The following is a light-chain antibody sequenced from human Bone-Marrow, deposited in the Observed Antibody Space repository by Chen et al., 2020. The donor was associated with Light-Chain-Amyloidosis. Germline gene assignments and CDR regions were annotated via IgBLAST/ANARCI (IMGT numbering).Light chain of an antibody. Sequence: QPVLTQPPYSSAPLGESARLTCTLPSDINVATSTIYWYQQKAGSPPRYLLYYYSDSDKGQGSGVPSRFSGSKDASANAGVLLISGLQSDDEADYYCMIWPSYAFGSGTQVTVL. CDR2: YYSDSDK. J-gene: IGLJ1*01. CDR1: SDINVATST. CDR3: MIWPSYA. V-gene: IGLV5-37*01.